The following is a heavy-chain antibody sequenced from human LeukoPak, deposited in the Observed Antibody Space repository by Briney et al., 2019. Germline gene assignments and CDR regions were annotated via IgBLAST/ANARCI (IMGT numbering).Heavy chain of an antibody. D-gene: IGHD4-17*01. CDR3: ARHPGDPQLDAFDI. V-gene: IGHV4-31*03. J-gene: IGHJ3*02. Sequence: SETLSLTCTVSGGSISSGGYYWSWIRQHPGKGLEWIGYIYYSGSTYYNPSLKSRVTISVDTSKNQFSLKLSSVTAADTAVYYCARHPGDPQLDAFDIWGQGTMVTVSS. CDR1: GGSISSGGYY. CDR2: IYYSGST.